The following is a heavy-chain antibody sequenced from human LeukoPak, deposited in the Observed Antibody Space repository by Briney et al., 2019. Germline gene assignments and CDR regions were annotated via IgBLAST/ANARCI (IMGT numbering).Heavy chain of an antibody. CDR3: AKDWRVRGVRPSFYMDV. V-gene: IGHV3-23*01. D-gene: IGHD3-10*01. CDR2: ISGSGGST. J-gene: IGHJ6*03. CDR1: GFTFSSYA. Sequence: PGGSLRLSCAASGFTFSSYAMSWVRQAPGKGLEWVSAISGSGGSTYYADSVKGRFTISRDNSKNTLYLQMNSLRAEDTAVYYCAKDWRVRGVRPSFYMDVWGKGTTVTDSS.